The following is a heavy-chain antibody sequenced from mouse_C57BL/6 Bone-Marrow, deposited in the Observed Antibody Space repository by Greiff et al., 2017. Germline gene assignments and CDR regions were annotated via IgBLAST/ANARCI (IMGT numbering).Heavy chain of an antibody. J-gene: IGHJ2*01. Sequence: QVQLQQPGAELVKPGASVKLSCKASGYTFTSYWMQWVKQRPGQGLEWIGEIDPSDSYTNYNQKFKGKATLTVDTSSSTTYMQLSSLTSEDSAVYYCVPYGSPDYWGQGTTLTVSS. D-gene: IGHD2-10*02. CDR3: VPYGSPDY. CDR1: GYTFTSYW. CDR2: IDPSDSYT. V-gene: IGHV1-50*01.